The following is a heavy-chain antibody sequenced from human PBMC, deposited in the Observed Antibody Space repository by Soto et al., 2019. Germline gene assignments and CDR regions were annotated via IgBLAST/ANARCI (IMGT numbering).Heavy chain of an antibody. D-gene: IGHD5-12*01. CDR2: INHSGST. CDR1: GGSFSGYY. V-gene: IGHV4-34*01. J-gene: IGHJ4*02. CDR3: ASPNSGYDSGSFDY. Sequence: QVQLQQWGAGLLKPSETLSLTCAVYGGSFSGYYWSWIRQPPGKGLEWIGEINHSGSTNYNPSLKRRVTISVDTSKNQFSLKLSSVTAADTAVYYCASPNSGYDSGSFDYWGQGTLVTVSS.